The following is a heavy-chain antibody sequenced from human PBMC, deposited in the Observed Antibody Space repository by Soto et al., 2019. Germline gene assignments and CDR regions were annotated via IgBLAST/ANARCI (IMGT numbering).Heavy chain of an antibody. CDR1: GYTFKLYF. Sequence: QVQLVQSGAEVRKAGASVKVSCKASGYTFKLYFMHWVRQARGEGLEWMGWISPNSGATNYAQKVQGRVTMTRDTSISTVYMELSSLKSDDTAVYYCARGGSWYDYWGQGTLVTVS. D-gene: IGHD6-13*01. CDR2: ISPNSGAT. V-gene: IGHV1-2*02. J-gene: IGHJ4*02. CDR3: ARGGSWYDY.